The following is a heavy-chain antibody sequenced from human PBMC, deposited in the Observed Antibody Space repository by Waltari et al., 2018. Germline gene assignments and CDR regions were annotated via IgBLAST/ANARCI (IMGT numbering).Heavy chain of an antibody. D-gene: IGHD5-12*01. J-gene: IGHJ5*02. CDR1: GDSISSRRYF. CDR3: ARHWKRNGYRFDP. CDR2: IYYSGST. V-gene: IGHV4-39*01. Sequence: QLQLQESGPGLVKPSETLSLTCTVSGDSISSRRYFWGWFRQSPGKGLEWIGSIYYSGSTYYNPTLKSRVTISGDTSKNQFSLKLSSVTAADTAVYYCARHWKRNGYRFDPWGQGTLVTVSS.